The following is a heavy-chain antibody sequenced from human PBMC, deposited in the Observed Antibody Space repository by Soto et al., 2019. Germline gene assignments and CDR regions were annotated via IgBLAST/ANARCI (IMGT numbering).Heavy chain of an antibody. CDR3: AREDIVLVPAAMGYYYYYGMDV. Sequence: PGESLKISCKGSGYSFTSYWIGWVRQMPGKGLEWMGIIYPGDSDTRYSPSFQGQVTISADKSISTAYLQWSSLKASDTAMYYCAREDIVLVPAAMGYYYYYGMDVWGQGTTVTVSS. CDR2: IYPGDSDT. CDR1: GYSFTSYW. V-gene: IGHV5-51*01. D-gene: IGHD2-2*01. J-gene: IGHJ6*02.